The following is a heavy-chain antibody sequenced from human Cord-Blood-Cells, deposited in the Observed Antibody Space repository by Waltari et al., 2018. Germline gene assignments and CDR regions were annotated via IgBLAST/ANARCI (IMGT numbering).Heavy chain of an antibody. CDR3: TRGGIVGANDAFDI. Sequence: EVQLVESGGGLVKPGRSLRLSCTASGFTFGDYAMSWFRQAPGKGLEWVGFIRSKAYGGTTEYAASVKGRFTISRDDSKSIAYLQMNSLKTEDTAVYYCTRGGIVGANDAFDIWGQGTMVTVSS. J-gene: IGHJ3*02. V-gene: IGHV3-49*05. D-gene: IGHD1-26*01. CDR1: GFTFGDYA. CDR2: IRSKAYGGTT.